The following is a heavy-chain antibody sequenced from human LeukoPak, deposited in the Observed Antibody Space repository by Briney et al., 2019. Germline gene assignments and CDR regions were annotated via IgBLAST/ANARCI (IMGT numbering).Heavy chain of an antibody. J-gene: IGHJ6*03. Sequence: GESLKISCKGSGYSFTSYWIGWVRQMPGKGLEWMGIIYPGDSDTRYSPSFQGQVTISADKSISTAYLQWSSLKASDTAMYYCARHDRVSSGYSSSWYGRPYYYYYYMDVWGKGTTVTVSS. CDR1: GYSFTSYW. V-gene: IGHV5-51*01. CDR2: IYPGDSDT. D-gene: IGHD6-13*01. CDR3: ARHDRVSSGYSSSWYGRPYYYYYYMDV.